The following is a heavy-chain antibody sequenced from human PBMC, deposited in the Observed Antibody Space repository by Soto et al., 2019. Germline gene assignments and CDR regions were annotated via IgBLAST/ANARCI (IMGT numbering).Heavy chain of an antibody. Sequence: QVQLVESGGGVVQPGRSLRLSCAASGFTFSNYGMHWVRQAPGKGLEWVAVIWYDGSNKYYADSVKGRFTISRDNSKNTLYLQMKSLRAEDTAVYYCATALETGDYWGQGTLVTVSS. CDR1: GFTFSNYG. D-gene: IGHD3-10*01. CDR3: ATALETGDY. V-gene: IGHV3-33*01. J-gene: IGHJ4*02. CDR2: IWYDGSNK.